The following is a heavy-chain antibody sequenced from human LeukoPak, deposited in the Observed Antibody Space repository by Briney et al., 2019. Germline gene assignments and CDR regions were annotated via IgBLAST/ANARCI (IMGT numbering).Heavy chain of an antibody. Sequence: PSETLSLTCTVSGGSISSYYWSWIRQPPGKGLEWIGYIFYSGSTNYNPSLKSRLTISVDTSKNQFSLKLSSVTAADTAVYYCARLIVGTTIDYWGQGTLVTVSS. CDR2: IFYSGST. V-gene: IGHV4-59*01. CDR1: GGSISSYY. D-gene: IGHD1-26*01. J-gene: IGHJ4*02. CDR3: ARLIVGTTIDY.